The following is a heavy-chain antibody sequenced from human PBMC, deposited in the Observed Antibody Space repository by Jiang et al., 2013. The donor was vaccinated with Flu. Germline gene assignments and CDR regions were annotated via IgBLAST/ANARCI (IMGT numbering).Heavy chain of an antibody. CDR3: ARDVGCGGDCQRDYFDY. Sequence: GAEVKKPGASVKVSCKASGYTFTNYYMHWVRQAPGQGLEWMGIINPSGGSTSYAQKFQGRVTMTRDTSTSTVYMELSSLRSEDTAVYYCARDVGCGGDCQRDYFDYWGQGTLVTVSS. J-gene: IGHJ4*02. V-gene: IGHV1-46*01. CDR1: GYTFTNYY. CDR2: INPSGGST. D-gene: IGHD2-21*02.